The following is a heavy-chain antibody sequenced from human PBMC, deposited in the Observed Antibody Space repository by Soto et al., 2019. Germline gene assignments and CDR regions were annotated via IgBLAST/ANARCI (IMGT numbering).Heavy chain of an antibody. J-gene: IGHJ3*02. V-gene: IGHV4-39*01. D-gene: IGHD3-3*01. CDR3: AGTTYDFWSGYTDAFDI. CDR2: IYYSGST. Sequence: PSETLSLTCTVSGGSISSSSYYWGWIRQPPGEGLEWIGSIYYSGSTYYNPSLKSRVTISVDTSKNQFSLKLSSVTAADTAVYYCAGTTYDFWSGYTDAFDIWGQGTMVTVSS. CDR1: GGSISSSSYY.